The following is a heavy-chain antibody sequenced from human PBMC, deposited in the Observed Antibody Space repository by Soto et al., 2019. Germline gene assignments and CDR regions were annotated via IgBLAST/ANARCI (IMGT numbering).Heavy chain of an antibody. Sequence: QVQLQQWGAGLLKPSETLSLTCAVYGGSFSGYYWSWIRQPPGKGLEWIGEINHSGSTNYNPSLKSRVTISVDTSKNQFSLKLSSVTAADTAVYYCAIPARWGSSWYPYYFDYWGQGTLVTVSS. CDR1: GGSFSGYY. J-gene: IGHJ4*02. D-gene: IGHD6-13*01. CDR3: AIPARWGSSWYPYYFDY. V-gene: IGHV4-34*01. CDR2: INHSGST.